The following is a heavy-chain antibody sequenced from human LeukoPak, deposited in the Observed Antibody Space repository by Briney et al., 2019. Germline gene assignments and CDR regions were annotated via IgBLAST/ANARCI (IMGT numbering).Heavy chain of an antibody. CDR2: IIPIFGTA. CDR1: GGTFSSYA. J-gene: IGHJ3*02. V-gene: IGHV1-69*13. D-gene: IGHD4-11*01. CDR3: ARDDDYLDAFDI. Sequence: ASVKVSCKASGGTFSSYAISWVRQAPGQGLEWMGGIIPIFGTANYAQKFQGRVTITADEFTSTAYMELSSLRSEDTAVYYCARDDDYLDAFDIWGQGTMVTVSS.